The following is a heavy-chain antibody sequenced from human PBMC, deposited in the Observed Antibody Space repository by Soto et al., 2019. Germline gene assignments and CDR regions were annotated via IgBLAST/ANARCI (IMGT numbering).Heavy chain of an antibody. CDR2: ISAYNGNT. J-gene: IGHJ5*02. CDR1: GYTFTSYG. CDR3: ARAVGYSSGSRNNWFDP. D-gene: IGHD6-19*01. V-gene: IGHV1-18*01. Sequence: ASVKVSCKASGYTFTSYGISWVRQAPGQGLEWMGWISAYNGNTNYAQKLQGRVTMTTDTSTSTAYMELRSLRPDDTAVYYCARAVGYSSGSRNNWFDPWGQGTLVTVSS.